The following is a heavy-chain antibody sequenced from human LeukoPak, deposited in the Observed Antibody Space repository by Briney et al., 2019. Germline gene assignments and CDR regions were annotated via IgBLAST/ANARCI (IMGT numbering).Heavy chain of an antibody. D-gene: IGHD2-15*01. Sequence: ASVKVSCKASGGTFSSYAISWVRQAPGQGLEWMGGIIPIFGTANYAQKFQGRVTITADKSTSTAYMELSSLRSEDTAVYHCARFKGGYCSGGSCEYFDYWGQGTLVTVSS. J-gene: IGHJ4*02. CDR2: IIPIFGTA. V-gene: IGHV1-69*06. CDR3: ARFKGGYCSGGSCEYFDY. CDR1: GGTFSSYA.